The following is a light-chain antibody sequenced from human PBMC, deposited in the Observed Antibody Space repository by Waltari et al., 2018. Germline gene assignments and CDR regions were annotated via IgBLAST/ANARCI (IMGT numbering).Light chain of an antibody. J-gene: IGLJ2*01. V-gene: IGLV7-43*01. CDR2: STS. CDR1: TGAVTSGYY. Sequence: QTVVTQEPSLTVSPGGTVTLTCASSTGAVTSGYYPNWFQQKPGQAPRALIYSTSNKHPWPPSRFSGSLLGGKAALTLSGVQPEDEAEYYCLLYYGGAQLVVFAGGTKLTVL. CDR3: LLYYGGAQLVV.